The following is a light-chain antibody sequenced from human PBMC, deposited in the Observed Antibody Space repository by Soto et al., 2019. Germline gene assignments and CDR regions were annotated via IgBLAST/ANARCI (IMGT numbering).Light chain of an antibody. CDR1: QRVSNNY. CDR2: GAS. J-gene: IGKJ4*01. CDR3: WKQGTSPPVT. Sequence: EIVLTQSPGTLSLSPGERSTLSCRASQRVSNNYLAWWQQQPGEPPRLLLYGASSKGAGSAEGFSSGRCARDVSIPISSLVDAEDVVDYCWKQGTSPPVTFGGGTKVDIK. V-gene: IGKV3-20*01.